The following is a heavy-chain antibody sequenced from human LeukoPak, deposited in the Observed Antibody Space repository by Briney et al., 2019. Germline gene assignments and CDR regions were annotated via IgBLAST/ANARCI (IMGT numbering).Heavy chain of an antibody. D-gene: IGHD1-26*01. CDR3: AKGYSGSYCYGHAAFDI. V-gene: IGHV3-23*01. Sequence: GGSLRLSCAASGFTFSSYAMSWVRQAPGKGLEWVSAISGSGGSTYYADSVKGRFTISRDNSKNTLYLQMNSLRAEDTAVYYCAKGYSGSYCYGHAAFDIWGQGTMVTVSS. CDR2: ISGSGGST. CDR1: GFTFSSYA. J-gene: IGHJ3*02.